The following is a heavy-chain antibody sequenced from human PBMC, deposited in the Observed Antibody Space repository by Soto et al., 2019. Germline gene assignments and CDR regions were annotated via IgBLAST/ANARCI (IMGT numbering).Heavy chain of an antibody. D-gene: IGHD4-17*01. J-gene: IGHJ4*02. Sequence: EVQLVESGGGLVQTGGSLRLSCAASGFTFSSRWMHWVRQAPGKGLVWVSRINSDGTTITYADSVKGRFTISRDNAKNTLYLQMNSLRAEDTAVYYCGRGTQTTVTTRLFDCWGQGTLVTVSS. CDR3: GRGTQTTVTTRLFDC. CDR1: GFTFSSRW. V-gene: IGHV3-74*01. CDR2: INSDGTTI.